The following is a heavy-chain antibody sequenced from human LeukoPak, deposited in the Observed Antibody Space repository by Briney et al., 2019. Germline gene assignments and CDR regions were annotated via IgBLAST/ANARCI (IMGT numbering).Heavy chain of an antibody. J-gene: IGHJ3*02. V-gene: IGHV3-53*01. CDR1: GFTVSSNY. CDR3: AREYYDNSGGEDAFDI. Sequence: PGGSLRLSCAASGFTVSSNYMNWVRQAPGKGLEWVSVIYSGGSTFYADSVEGRFTISRDNSNNTLYPQMNSLRAEDTAMYYCAREYYDNSGGEDAFDIWGPGTMVTVSS. D-gene: IGHD3-22*01. CDR2: IYSGGST.